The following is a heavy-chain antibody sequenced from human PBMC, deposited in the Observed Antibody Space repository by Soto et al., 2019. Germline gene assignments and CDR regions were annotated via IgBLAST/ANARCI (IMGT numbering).Heavy chain of an antibody. CDR3: ASPRDNMIVVLDHAFDI. V-gene: IGHV1-8*01. CDR2: MNPNSGNT. J-gene: IGHJ3*02. D-gene: IGHD3-22*01. CDR1: GYTFTSYD. Sequence: ASVKVSCKASGYTFTSYDINWVRQATGQGLEWMGWMNPNSGNTGYVQKFQGRVTMTRNTSISTAYMELSSLRSEDTAVYYCASPRDNMIVVLDHAFDIWGQGTMVTVSS.